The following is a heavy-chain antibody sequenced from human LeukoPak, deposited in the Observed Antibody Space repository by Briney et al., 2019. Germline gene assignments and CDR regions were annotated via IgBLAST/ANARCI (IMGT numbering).Heavy chain of an antibody. J-gene: IGHJ1*01. Sequence: SETLSLTCAVYGGSFSGYYWSWIRQPPGKGLEWIGEINHSGSTNYNPSLKSRVTISVDTSKNQFSLKLSSVTAADTAVYYCARSGRYSGSYHRYEYFQHWGQGTLVTVSS. CDR2: INHSGST. CDR3: ARSGRYSGSYHRYEYFQH. CDR1: GGSFSGYY. D-gene: IGHD1-26*01. V-gene: IGHV4-34*01.